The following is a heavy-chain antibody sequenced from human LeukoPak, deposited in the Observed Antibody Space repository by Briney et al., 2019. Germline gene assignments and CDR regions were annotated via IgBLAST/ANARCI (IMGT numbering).Heavy chain of an antibody. V-gene: IGHV4-59*01. CDR1: GGSISSYY. CDR2: IYYSGST. D-gene: IGHD3-10*01. CDR3: ARGLYYGSGSYYFDY. J-gene: IGHJ4*02. Sequence: PSETLSLTCTVSGGSISSYYWSWIRQPPGKGLEWIGYIYYSGSTNYNPSLKSRVTISVDTSKNQFSLKLSSATAADTAVYYCARGLYYGSGSYYFDYWGQGTLVTVSS.